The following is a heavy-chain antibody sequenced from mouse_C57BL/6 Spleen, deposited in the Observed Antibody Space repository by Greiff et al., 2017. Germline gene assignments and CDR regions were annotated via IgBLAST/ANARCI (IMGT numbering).Heavy chain of an antibody. Sequence: QVQLQQSGPELVKPGASVKISCKASGYTFTDYYINWVKQRPGQGLEWIGWIFPGSGSTYYNEKFKGKATLTVDKSSSTAYMLLSSLTSEDYAIYFCARDATTVVDAMDYWGQGTSVTVSS. CDR3: ARDATTVVDAMDY. CDR2: IFPGSGST. D-gene: IGHD1-1*01. CDR1: GYTFTDYY. J-gene: IGHJ4*01. V-gene: IGHV1-75*01.